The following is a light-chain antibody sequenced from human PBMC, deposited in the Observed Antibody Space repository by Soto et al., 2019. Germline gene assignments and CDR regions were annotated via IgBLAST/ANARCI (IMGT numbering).Light chain of an antibody. Sequence: EIVLTQSPATLSLSPGERATLSCRASQSVNSYLAWYQQKPGQAPRLLIYDASNRATGIPARFSGSGSGTDFTLTISSLEPEDVAVYYCQQRSDWPITFGQGTRLDI. J-gene: IGKJ5*01. CDR2: DAS. CDR1: QSVNSY. CDR3: QQRSDWPIT. V-gene: IGKV3-11*01.